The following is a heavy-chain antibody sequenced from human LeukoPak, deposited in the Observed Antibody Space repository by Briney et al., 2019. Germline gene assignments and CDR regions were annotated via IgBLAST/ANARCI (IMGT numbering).Heavy chain of an antibody. CDR1: GFSLSTFGVG. CDR3: APSPRGYCTSKSCLNYFDY. Sequence: SGPTLVNPTQTPALTCTCSGFSLSTFGVGVGWIRQPPGEALEWLALLYWNDDKRYSPSLKSRLTITKDTSKNQVVLTVTNMDPVDTATYYCAPSPRGYCTSKSCLNYFDYWGQGTLVTVSS. D-gene: IGHD2-2*01. J-gene: IGHJ4*02. CDR2: LYWNDDK. V-gene: IGHV2-5*01.